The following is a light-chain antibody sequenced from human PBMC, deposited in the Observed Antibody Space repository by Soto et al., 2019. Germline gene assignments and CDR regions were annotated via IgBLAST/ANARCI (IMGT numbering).Light chain of an antibody. CDR3: QQYNSYPWT. Sequence: QMTQSPSTLSKSVGDRVTITCRASQSISSWLAWYQQKPGKAPKLLIYDASSLESGVPSRFSGSGSGTEFTLTISSLQTADFATYYCQQYNSYPWTFGQGTKV. V-gene: IGKV1-5*01. J-gene: IGKJ1*01. CDR1: QSISSW. CDR2: DAS.